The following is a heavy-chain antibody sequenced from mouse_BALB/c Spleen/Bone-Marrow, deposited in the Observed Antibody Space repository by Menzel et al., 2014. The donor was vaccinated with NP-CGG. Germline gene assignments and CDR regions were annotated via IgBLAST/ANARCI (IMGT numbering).Heavy chain of an antibody. J-gene: IGHJ2*01. CDR2: INSNGGST. D-gene: IGHD1-1*01. Sequence: EVMLVESGGGLVQPGGSLKLSCAASGFTFSSYGMSWVRQTPDKRLELVATINSNGGSTYYPDSVKGRFTIPRDNAKNPLDPQMRRLKAEDTAMYFCARDYYGRSDHWGQGTTPTVSS. CDR3: ARDYYGRSDH. V-gene: IGHV5-6-3*01. CDR1: GFTFSSYG.